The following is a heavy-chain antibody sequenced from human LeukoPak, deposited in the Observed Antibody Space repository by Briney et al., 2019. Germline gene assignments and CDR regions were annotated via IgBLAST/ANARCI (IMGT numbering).Heavy chain of an antibody. D-gene: IGHD5-18*01. CDR3: TRDRYSSI. V-gene: IGHV3-7*01. J-gene: IGHJ4*02. CDR1: GITLSNYG. CDR2: IKQDGGEK. Sequence: GGSLRLSCAVSGITLSNYGMSWVRQAPGKGLEWVANIKQDGGEKHYVDSVKGRFTVSRDNAKNSLYLQMNSLRAEDTAVYYCTRDRYSSIWGQGTLVTVSS.